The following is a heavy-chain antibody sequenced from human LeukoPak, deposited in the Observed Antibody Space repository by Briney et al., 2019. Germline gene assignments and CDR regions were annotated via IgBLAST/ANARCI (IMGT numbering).Heavy chain of an antibody. Sequence: GGSLRLSCAASGFTFSSYSMNWVRQAPGKGLEWVSSISSSSSYIYYADSVKGRFTISRDNAKNSLYLQMNSLRAEDTAVYYCAKDLRPLIAVADDFDYWGQGTLVTVSS. CDR3: AKDLRPLIAVADDFDY. CDR1: GFTFSSYS. D-gene: IGHD6-19*01. CDR2: ISSSSSYI. V-gene: IGHV3-21*01. J-gene: IGHJ4*02.